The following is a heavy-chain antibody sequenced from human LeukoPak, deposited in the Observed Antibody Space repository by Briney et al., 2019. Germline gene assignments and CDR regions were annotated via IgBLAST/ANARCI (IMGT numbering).Heavy chain of an antibody. CDR3: ARAHGGIGAFDI. V-gene: IGHV1-2*02. D-gene: IGHD3-16*01. CDR2: INPNSGGT. J-gene: IGHJ3*02. Sequence: EASVKVSCKASGYTFTGYYMHWVRQAPGRGLEWMGWINPNSGGTNYAQKFQGRVTMTRDTSISTAYMELSRLRSDDTAVYYCARAHGGIGAFDIWRQGTLVTVSS. CDR1: GYTFTGYY.